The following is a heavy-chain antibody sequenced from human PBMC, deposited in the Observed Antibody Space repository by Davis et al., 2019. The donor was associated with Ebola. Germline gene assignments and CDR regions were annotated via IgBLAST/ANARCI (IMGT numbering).Heavy chain of an antibody. J-gene: IGHJ4*02. CDR2: MSYDDTDK. CDR1: GFTFRLYG. Sequence: GESLKISCAASGFTFRLYGMHWVRQAPGKGLEWLAFMSYDDTDKYYADSLKGRFTISRDISKNTLYLDMSSLRSEDTALYFCAKPLYSNYEGIYDWGQGTLVTVSS. V-gene: IGHV3-30*02. CDR3: AKPLYSNYEGIYD. D-gene: IGHD4-11*01.